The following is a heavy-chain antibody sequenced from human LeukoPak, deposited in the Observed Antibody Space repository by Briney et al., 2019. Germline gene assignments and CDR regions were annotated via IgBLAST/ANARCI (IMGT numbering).Heavy chain of an antibody. CDR1: AASFISSSHH. Sequence: SETLSLTCTVSAASFISSSHHWGWIRQSPGKGLEWIGTVYYGRTTYYNPSLDGRVTISLDTSANHFSLQLNSVTAADTAVYYCARHDGRGGATMGAFDSWGQGSLVTVSS. CDR3: ARHDGRGGATMGAFDS. CDR2: VYYGRTT. V-gene: IGHV4-39*01. J-gene: IGHJ5*01. D-gene: IGHD5-12*01.